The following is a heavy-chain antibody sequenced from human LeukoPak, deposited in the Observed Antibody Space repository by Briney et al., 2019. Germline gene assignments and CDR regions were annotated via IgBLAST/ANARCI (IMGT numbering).Heavy chain of an antibody. Sequence: GGSLRLSCAASGFTFSSYEMNWVRQAPGKGLEWVSAISGSGGSTYYADSVRGRFTISRDNSKNTLHLQMNSLRAEDTAVYYCAKDPTDFDSSGQTYFDYWGQGTLVTVSS. CDR2: ISGSGGST. CDR1: GFTFSSYE. D-gene: IGHD3-22*01. CDR3: AKDPTDFDSSGQTYFDY. J-gene: IGHJ4*02. V-gene: IGHV3-23*01.